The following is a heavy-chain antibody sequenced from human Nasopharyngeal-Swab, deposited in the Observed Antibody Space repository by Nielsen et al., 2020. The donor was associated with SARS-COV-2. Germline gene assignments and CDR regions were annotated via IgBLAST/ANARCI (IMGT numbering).Heavy chain of an antibody. CDR2: IYTSGST. V-gene: IGHV4-61*02. D-gene: IGHD2-2*01. CDR1: GGSISSGSYY. CDR3: ARGRVVPAASRYGMDV. J-gene: IGHJ6*02. Sequence: SETLSLTCTVSGGSISSGSYYWSWIRQPAGKGLEWIGRIYTSGSTNYNPSLKSRVTISVDTSKNQFSLKLSSVTAADTAVYYCARGRVVPAASRYGMDVWGQGTTGTVSS.